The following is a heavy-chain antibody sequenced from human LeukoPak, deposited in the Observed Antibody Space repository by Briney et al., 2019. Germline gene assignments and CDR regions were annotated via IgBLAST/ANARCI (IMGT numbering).Heavy chain of an antibody. CDR1: GYTSTSYG. CDR2: ISAYNGNT. V-gene: IGHV1-18*01. J-gene: IGHJ4*02. D-gene: IGHD3-16*02. CDR3: ARDRVTYDYVWGSYRFGYFDY. Sequence: ASVKVSCKAPGYTSTSYGISWVRQAPGQGLEWMGWISAYNGNTNYAQKLQGRVTMTTDTSTSTAYMELRSLRSDDTAVYYCARDRVTYDYVWGSYRFGYFDYWGQGTLVTVSS.